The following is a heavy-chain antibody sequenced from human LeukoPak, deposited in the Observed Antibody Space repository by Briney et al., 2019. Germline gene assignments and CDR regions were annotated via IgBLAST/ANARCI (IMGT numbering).Heavy chain of an antibody. Sequence: PWETLSLTCTVSGGSISNYYWNWIRQSAGRGLELIGRVHNSGSTNYNPSLKSRVTMSVDTSKNQFSLKLSSVTAADTAVYYCARGAPLLLRAFDIWGQGTMVTVSS. D-gene: IGHD2-15*01. CDR1: GGSISNYY. J-gene: IGHJ3*02. CDR3: ARGAPLLLRAFDI. V-gene: IGHV4-4*07. CDR2: VHNSGST.